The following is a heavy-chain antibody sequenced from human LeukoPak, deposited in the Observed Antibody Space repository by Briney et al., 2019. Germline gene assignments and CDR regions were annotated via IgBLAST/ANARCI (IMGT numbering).Heavy chain of an antibody. J-gene: IGHJ4*02. CDR3: ARDGWLRPHRLGFDY. Sequence: PSETLSLTCTVSGGSISSSSFYWSWIRQPPGKGLVWIGYIFYGGRTNYNPSLKSRVTISVDTSKNQLSLKLTSVTAADTAVYYCARDGWLRPHRLGFDYWGQGTLVTVSS. CDR1: GGSISSSSFY. D-gene: IGHD5-24*01. V-gene: IGHV4-61*01. CDR2: IFYGGRT.